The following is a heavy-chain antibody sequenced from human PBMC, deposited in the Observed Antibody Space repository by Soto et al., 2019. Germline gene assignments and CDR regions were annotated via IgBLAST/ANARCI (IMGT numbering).Heavy chain of an antibody. J-gene: IGHJ6*02. CDR1: GFTFSRYW. CDR3: PRESRRGEMATSVWYYYYGMDV. V-gene: IGHV3-7*03. D-gene: IGHD3-10*01. CDR2: IKQDGSEQ. Sequence: PGGSLRLSCAASGFTFSRYWMSWVRQAPGKGLEWVANIKQDGSEQYYVDSVKGRFTISSDNAKNSLYLQRNSLRAEDTAEYYCPRESRRGEMATSVWYYYYGMDVWGQGTTVTVT.